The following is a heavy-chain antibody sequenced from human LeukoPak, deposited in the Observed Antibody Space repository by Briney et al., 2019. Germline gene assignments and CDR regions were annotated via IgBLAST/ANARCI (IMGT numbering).Heavy chain of an antibody. Sequence: GGSLRLSCAASGFTFSSYGMHWVRQAPGKGLEWVAFIRYDGGNKYYADSVKGRFTISRDNSKNTLSLHMNSLRAEDTAVYYCAKEARYSSSWYLGSFDVWGKGTTVTISS. V-gene: IGHV3-30*02. J-gene: IGHJ6*04. CDR1: GFTFSSYG. CDR2: IRYDGGNK. D-gene: IGHD6-13*01. CDR3: AKEARYSSSWYLGSFDV.